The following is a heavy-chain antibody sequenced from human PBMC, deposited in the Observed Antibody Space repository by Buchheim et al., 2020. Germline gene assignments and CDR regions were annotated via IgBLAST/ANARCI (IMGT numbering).Heavy chain of an antibody. J-gene: IGHJ6*02. CDR1: GGSISSGGYY. CDR3: ARDRITIFGVGTDYYYYGMDV. V-gene: IGHV4-31*03. D-gene: IGHD3-3*01. Sequence: QVQLQESGPGLVKPSQTLSLTCTVSGGSISSGGYYWSWIRQHPGQGLEWIGYIYYSGSTYYNPSLKSRVTISVDTSKNQFSLKLSSVTAADTGVYYCARDRITIFGVGTDYYYYGMDVWGQGT. CDR2: IYYSGST.